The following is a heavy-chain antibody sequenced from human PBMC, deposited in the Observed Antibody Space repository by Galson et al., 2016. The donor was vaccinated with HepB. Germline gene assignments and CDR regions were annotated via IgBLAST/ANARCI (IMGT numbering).Heavy chain of an antibody. Sequence: SVKVSCKASGYRFTAYYIHWVRQAPGQGLEWMGRINPHSDDTQYAQRFQGRVTGTRDTSISTVYMELRRLTYDDTAIYYCARDDYGHWFDPWGQGTLVTVSS. V-gene: IGHV1-2*06. J-gene: IGHJ5*02. CDR1: GYRFTAYY. CDR3: ARDDYGHWFDP. D-gene: IGHD4/OR15-4a*01. CDR2: INPHSDDT.